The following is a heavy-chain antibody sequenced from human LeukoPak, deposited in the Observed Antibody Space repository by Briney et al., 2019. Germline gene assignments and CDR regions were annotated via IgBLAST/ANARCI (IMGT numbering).Heavy chain of an antibody. CDR2: ISYDGSNK. CDR1: GFTFSSYG. D-gene: IGHD3-10*01. J-gene: IGHJ4*02. V-gene: IGHV3-30*18. Sequence: GGSLRLSCAASGFTFSSYGMHWVRQAPGKGLDGGAVISYDGSNKDYADSVKGRFTISRDNSKNTLYLQMNSPSAEDTAVYYCAQPVLLWFAPDYYFDSWGQGTLVTVSS. CDR3: AQPVLLWFAPDYYFDS.